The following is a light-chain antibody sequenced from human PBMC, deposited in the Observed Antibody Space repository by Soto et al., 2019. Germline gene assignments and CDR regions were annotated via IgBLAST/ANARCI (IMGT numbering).Light chain of an antibody. V-gene: IGKV2-40*01. Sequence: DIVLTQTPLSLPVTPGEPASISCRSSQSLLDSADGNTYLDWYLQKAGQSPQLLIHALSYRASAVAGRVSSRQSGTNFTLKVSMLEAEVVGIYYSMQRVEFPFTFGPGAQVDIK. CDR1: QSLLDSADGNTY. J-gene: IGKJ3*01. CDR2: ALS. CDR3: MQRVEFPFT.